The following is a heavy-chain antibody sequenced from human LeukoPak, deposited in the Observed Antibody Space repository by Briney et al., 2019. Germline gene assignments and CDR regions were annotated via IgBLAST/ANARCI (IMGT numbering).Heavy chain of an antibody. CDR1: GFTFSNYW. V-gene: IGHV3-7*04. Sequence: GGSLRLSCAASGFTFSNYWMTRVRQAPGKGLEWGANIKQDGSEKYYVDSLKGRFTISRDNAKNSLYLQMNSLRAEDTAVYYCARSPGGDEGGFYFDYWGQGTLVTVSS. D-gene: IGHD3-10*01. J-gene: IGHJ4*02. CDR2: IKQDGSEK. CDR3: ARSPGGDEGGFYFDY.